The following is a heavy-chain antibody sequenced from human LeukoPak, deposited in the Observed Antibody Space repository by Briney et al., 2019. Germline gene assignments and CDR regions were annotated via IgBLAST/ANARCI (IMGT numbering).Heavy chain of an antibody. V-gene: IGHV3-7*03. D-gene: IGHD3-9*01. J-gene: IGHJ5*02. CDR1: GFPFNSYW. CDR2: IKTDGSEK. CDR3: ARDYTGYFP. Sequence: GGSLRLSCEASGFPFNSYWMSWVRQAPGKGLEGVANIKTDGSEKYYVDSVKGRFTISRDNAKNSLYLQMNSLRAEDTAVYYCARDYTGYFPWGQGTLVIVSS.